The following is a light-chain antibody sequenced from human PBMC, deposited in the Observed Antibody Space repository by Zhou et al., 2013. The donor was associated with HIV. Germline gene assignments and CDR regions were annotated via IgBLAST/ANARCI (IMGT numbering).Light chain of an antibody. Sequence: IQMTQSPSSVSASVGDRVTITCRASQGIGSWLAWFQQKPGKAPKLLIYATSNLQSGVPSRFSGSGSGTEFTLTISSLQPDDFAVYYCQQYYRYSTFGQGTRLEI. CDR2: ATS. V-gene: IGKV1-12*01. J-gene: IGKJ1*01. CDR3: QQYYRYST. CDR1: QGIGSW.